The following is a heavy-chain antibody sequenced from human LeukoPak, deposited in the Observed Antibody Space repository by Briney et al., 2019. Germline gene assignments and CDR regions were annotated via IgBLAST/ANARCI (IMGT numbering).Heavy chain of an antibody. CDR2: IYYSGST. J-gene: IGHJ4*02. V-gene: IGHV4-30-4*08. CDR1: GGSISSGDYY. CDR3: ARDPYDSSGYYDY. D-gene: IGHD3-22*01. Sequence: PSETLSLTCTVSGGSISSGDYYWSWIRQPPGKGLEWIGYIYYSGSTYYNPSLKSRVTISVDTSKNQFSLKLSSVTAADTAVYYCARDPYDSSGYYDYWGQGTPVTVSS.